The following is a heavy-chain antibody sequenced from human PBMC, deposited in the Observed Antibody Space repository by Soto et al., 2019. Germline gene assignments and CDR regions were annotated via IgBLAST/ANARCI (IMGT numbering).Heavy chain of an antibody. J-gene: IGHJ6*02. Sequence: GASVKVSCKASGYTFTSYGISCVRQAPGQGLEWMGWISAYNGNTNYAQKLQGRVTMTTDTSTSTAYMELRSLRSDDTAVYYCARGEYCSSTSCYRAPLMDYYYGMDVWGQGTTVTVSS. CDR2: ISAYNGNT. D-gene: IGHD2-2*01. CDR3: ARGEYCSSTSCYRAPLMDYYYGMDV. CDR1: GYTFTSYG. V-gene: IGHV1-18*01.